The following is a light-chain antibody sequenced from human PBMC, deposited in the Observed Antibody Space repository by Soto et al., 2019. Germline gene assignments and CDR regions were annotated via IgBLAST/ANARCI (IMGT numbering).Light chain of an antibody. CDR3: QQYGSSPGT. J-gene: IGKJ4*01. Sequence: EIVLTQSPGTLSLSPGERATLSCRASQSVSSYLAWYQQKRGQAPRLLISGASSRATGIPGRFSGSGSGTDFTLTISRLEPEDFAVYYCQQYGSSPGTFGGGTKVEIK. V-gene: IGKV3-20*01. CDR1: QSVSSY. CDR2: GAS.